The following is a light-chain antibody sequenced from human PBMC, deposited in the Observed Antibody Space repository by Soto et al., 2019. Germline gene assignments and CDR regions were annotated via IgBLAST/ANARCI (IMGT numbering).Light chain of an antibody. CDR1: QSVSSS. CDR2: GAS. V-gene: IGKV3-15*01. CDR3: QQYNNWPQIT. J-gene: IGKJ4*01. Sequence: EIVMTQSPATLSVCPGERATLSCRASQSVSSSLAWYQQKPGQAPRLLIYGASTRATGIPARFSGSGSGTEFTLTISSLQSEDFAVYYCQQYNNWPQITFGGGTKVDIK.